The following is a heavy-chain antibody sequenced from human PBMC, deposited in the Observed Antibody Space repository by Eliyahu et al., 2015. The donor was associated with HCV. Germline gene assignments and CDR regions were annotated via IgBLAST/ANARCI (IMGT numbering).Heavy chain of an antibody. CDR1: GFTFSSYW. CDR2: IKQDGSEK. D-gene: IGHD3-10*02. Sequence: EVQLVESGGGLVQPGGSLRLSCAASGFTFSSYWXSWVRQAPGKGLEWVXNIKQDGSEKYYVDSVKGRFTISRDNAKNSLYLQMNSLRAEDTAVYYCARVLFRGLNWFDPWGQGTLVTVSS. CDR3: ARVLFRGLNWFDP. J-gene: IGHJ5*02. V-gene: IGHV3-7*03.